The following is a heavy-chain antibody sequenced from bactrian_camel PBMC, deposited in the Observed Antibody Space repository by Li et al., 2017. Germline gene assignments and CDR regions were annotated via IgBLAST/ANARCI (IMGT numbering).Heavy chain of an antibody. CDR2: ISSTDDST. CDR1: GFTFSGYH. V-gene: IGHV3S40*01. J-gene: IGHJ4*01. D-gene: IGHD3*01. Sequence: VQLVESGGGSVQAGGSLRLSCAASGFTFSGYHMSWVRQAPGKGLEWVSVISSTDDSTYYADSVKGRFTISRDNAKNTVYLQLNSLKTEDMAMYYCATGYGAYDAENGPREDGYNYWGQGTQVTVS. CDR3: ATGYGAYDAENGPREDGYNY.